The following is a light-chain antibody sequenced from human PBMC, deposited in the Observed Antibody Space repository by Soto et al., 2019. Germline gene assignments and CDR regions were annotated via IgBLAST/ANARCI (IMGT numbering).Light chain of an antibody. CDR3: ETWDSKGV. J-gene: IGLJ3*02. Sequence: QSVLTQSSSASASLGSSVKLTCTLSSGHSSYIIAWHQQQPGKAPRYLMKLEGSGSYSKGSGVPDRFSGSSSGADRYLTISTLQFEDEADYYCETWDSKGVFGGGTKLTVL. CDR2: LEGSGSY. V-gene: IGLV4-60*02. CDR1: SGHSSYI.